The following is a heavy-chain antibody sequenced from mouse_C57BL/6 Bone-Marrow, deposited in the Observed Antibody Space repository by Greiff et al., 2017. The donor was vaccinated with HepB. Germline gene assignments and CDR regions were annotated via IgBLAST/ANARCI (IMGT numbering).Heavy chain of an antibody. CDR3: ARHEVMDY. V-gene: IGHV5-12*01. CDR2: ISNGGGST. D-gene: IGHD2-14*01. CDR1: GFTFSDYY. Sequence: EVMLVESGGGLVQPGGSLKLSCAASGFTFSDYYMYWVRQTPEKRLEWVAYISNGGGSTYYPDTVKGRFTISRDNAKNTLYLQMSRLKSEDTAMYYCARHEVMDYWGQGTSVTVSS. J-gene: IGHJ4*01.